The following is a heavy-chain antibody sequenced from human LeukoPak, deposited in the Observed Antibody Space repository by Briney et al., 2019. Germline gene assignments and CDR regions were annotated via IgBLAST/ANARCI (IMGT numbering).Heavy chain of an antibody. Sequence: ASVKVSCKASGYTFIGYYMHWVRQAPGQGLEWMGWINPNSGGTNYAQKFQGRVTMTRDTSISTAYMELSRLRSDDTAVYYCARADDILTGYRYRIDYWGQGTLVTVSS. CDR1: GYTFIGYY. J-gene: IGHJ4*02. D-gene: IGHD3-9*01. CDR2: INPNSGGT. CDR3: ARADDILTGYRYRIDY. V-gene: IGHV1-2*02.